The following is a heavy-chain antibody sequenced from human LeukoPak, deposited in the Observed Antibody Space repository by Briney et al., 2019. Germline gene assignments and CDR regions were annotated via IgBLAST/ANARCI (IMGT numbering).Heavy chain of an antibody. CDR2: INPNSGGT. CDR3: ARVATVVMGGNWFDP. Sequence: GASVKVSCKASGYTFTGYYMHWVRQAPGQGLEWMGWINPNSGGTNYAQKFQGRVIMTRDTSISTAYMELSRLRSDDTAVYYCARVATVVMGGNWFDPWGQGTLVTVSS. CDR1: GYTFTGYY. V-gene: IGHV1-2*02. J-gene: IGHJ5*02. D-gene: IGHD4-23*01.